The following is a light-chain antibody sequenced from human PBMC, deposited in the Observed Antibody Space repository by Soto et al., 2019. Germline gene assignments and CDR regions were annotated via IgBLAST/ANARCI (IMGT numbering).Light chain of an antibody. J-gene: IGLJ2*01. Sequence: QSVLTQPPSASGTPGQRVTISCSGSGSSIGTNTVNWYRQLPGTAPKLHIYGNNQRPSGVPDRFSGSKSGTSASLGISGRQSEDEADYYCAAWDGSLNNVLFGGGTKVTVL. CDR2: GNN. CDR3: AAWDGSLNNVL. V-gene: IGLV1-44*01. CDR1: GSSIGTNT.